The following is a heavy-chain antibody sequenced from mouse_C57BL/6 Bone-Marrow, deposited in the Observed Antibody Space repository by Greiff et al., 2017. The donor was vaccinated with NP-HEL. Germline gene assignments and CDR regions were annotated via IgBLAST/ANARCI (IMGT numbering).Heavy chain of an antibody. D-gene: IGHD6-2*01. CDR1: GYTFTSYW. J-gene: IGHJ2*01. CDR2: IDPSDSDT. CDR3: ARKSYFDY. Sequence: QVQLQQPGAELVMPGASVKLSCKASGYTFTSYWMHWVKQRPGQGLEWIGEIDPSDSDTNYNQKFKGKSTLTVDKSSSTAYMQLSSLTSEDTAVYYCARKSYFDYWGQGTTLTVSS. V-gene: IGHV1-69*01.